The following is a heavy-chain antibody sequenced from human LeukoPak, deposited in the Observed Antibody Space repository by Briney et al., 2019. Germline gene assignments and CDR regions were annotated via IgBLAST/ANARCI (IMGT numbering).Heavy chain of an antibody. J-gene: IGHJ4*02. D-gene: IGHD1-26*01. Sequence: PSETLSLTCTVSGGSLRSGSYYWSWNRQPAGKGLEWIGRIYNRGSTNYNPSLKSRVTMSEDTSKNQFSLKLTSVTAADTAVYYCARGHGSFDSWGQGTLVTVSA. V-gene: IGHV4-61*02. CDR3: ARGHGSFDS. CDR1: GGSLRSGSYY. CDR2: IYNRGST.